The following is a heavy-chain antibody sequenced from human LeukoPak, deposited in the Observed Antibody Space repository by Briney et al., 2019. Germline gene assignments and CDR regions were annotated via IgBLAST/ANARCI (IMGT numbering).Heavy chain of an antibody. CDR1: GFSFSTYE. J-gene: IGHJ4*02. V-gene: IGHV3-48*03. Sequence: GSLRLSCAASGFSFSTYEMKWVRQAPGKGLEWISYITSSGATKYSADSVKGRFTISRDNAKNSLYLQMTSLRVEDTAFYYCVRESRSDWYVGYFDYWGRGTLVTVSS. D-gene: IGHD6-19*01. CDR3: VRESRSDWYVGYFDY. CDR2: ITSSGATK.